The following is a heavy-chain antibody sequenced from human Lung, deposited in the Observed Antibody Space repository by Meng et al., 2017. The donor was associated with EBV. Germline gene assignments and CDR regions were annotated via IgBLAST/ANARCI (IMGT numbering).Heavy chain of an antibody. CDR2: IYDSGST. Sequence: GLLQTHGQSLMNPPPPLSPPCTVSVGSSRFVDYYWSWIRQPPGKGLEWIGYIYDSGSTSYNPSLMSRVTISVDTSRNQFSLKLTSVTAADTAVYYCAREYSSSSGLPGPWGQGTLVTVSS. CDR1: VGSSRFVDYY. D-gene: IGHD6-6*01. V-gene: IGHV4-30-4*08. CDR3: AREYSSSSGLPGP. J-gene: IGHJ5*02.